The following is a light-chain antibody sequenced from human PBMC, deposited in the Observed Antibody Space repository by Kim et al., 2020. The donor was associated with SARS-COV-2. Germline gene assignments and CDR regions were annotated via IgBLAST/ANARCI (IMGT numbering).Light chain of an antibody. CDR2: DGS. Sequence: GQTSTTPCTRTRSDVGAVDYLSWYQQHPGKAPTLMIYDGSERPSGVSYRFSGSKSGNTASLTISGLRAEDEADYYCSSYTSSSTWVFGGGTQLTVL. V-gene: IGLV2-14*03. CDR3: SSYTSSSTWV. CDR1: RSDVGAVDY. J-gene: IGLJ3*02.